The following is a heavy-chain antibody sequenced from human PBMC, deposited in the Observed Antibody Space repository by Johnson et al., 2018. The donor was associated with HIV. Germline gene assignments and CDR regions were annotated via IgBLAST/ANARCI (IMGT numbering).Heavy chain of an antibody. D-gene: IGHD6-6*01. Sequence: VQLVESGGGLVKTGGSLRLSCAASGFSFTNAWMSWVRQAPGKGLAWVGRINSKTDGGTTDYAAPVKGRVTISRDDSKNTLYLQMNSLRAEDTAVYYCAKGHCIAAPRGGAFDIWGQGTMVTVSS. CDR2: INSKTDGGTT. J-gene: IGHJ3*02. V-gene: IGHV3-15*01. CDR3: AKGHCIAAPRGGAFDI. CDR1: GFSFTNAW.